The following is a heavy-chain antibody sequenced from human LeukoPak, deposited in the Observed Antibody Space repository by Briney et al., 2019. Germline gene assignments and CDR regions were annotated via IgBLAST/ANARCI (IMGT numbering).Heavy chain of an antibody. D-gene: IGHD3-3*01. V-gene: IGHV4-30-2*06. Sequence: SETLSLTCSVSGDSISTACYSWSWIRQSPGKGLEWIGFRFHGGGTYYNSALQSRVTISVDTSKNQLSLKMTSVIAEDTAIYYCATGEWFSPSFFAEWGPGVLVSVSS. CDR3: ATGEWFSPSFFAE. CDR1: GDSISTACYS. J-gene: IGHJ4*02. CDR2: RFHGGGT.